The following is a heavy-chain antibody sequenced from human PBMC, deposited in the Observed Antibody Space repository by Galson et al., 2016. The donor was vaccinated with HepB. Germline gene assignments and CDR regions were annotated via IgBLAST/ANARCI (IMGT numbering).Heavy chain of an antibody. CDR3: ARDVTVTMGRGVLDY. CDR2: VSSDETNK. J-gene: IGHJ4*02. D-gene: IGHD3-10*01. V-gene: IGHV3-33*08. CDR1: GFSFSSYG. Sequence: SLRLSCAASGFSFSSYGMHWVRQPPGKGLEWVALVSSDETNKFYVDSVKGRFTISRDNSKTTLYLEMNSLRAEDTAVYYCARDVTVTMGRGVLDYWGQGTLVTVSS.